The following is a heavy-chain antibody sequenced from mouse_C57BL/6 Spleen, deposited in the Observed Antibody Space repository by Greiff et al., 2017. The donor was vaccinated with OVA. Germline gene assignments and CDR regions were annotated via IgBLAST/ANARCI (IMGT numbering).Heavy chain of an antibody. V-gene: IGHV5-17*01. CDR3: ARRSITTVGADWYFDV. Sequence: EVKLVESGGGLVKPGGSLKLSCAASGFTFSDYGMHWVRQAPEKGQEWVAYISSGSSTIYYADTVKGRFTISRDNAKNTLFLQMTSLRSEDTAMYYCARRSITTVGADWYFDVWGTGTTVTVSS. J-gene: IGHJ1*03. CDR2: ISSGSSTI. D-gene: IGHD1-1*01. CDR1: GFTFSDYG.